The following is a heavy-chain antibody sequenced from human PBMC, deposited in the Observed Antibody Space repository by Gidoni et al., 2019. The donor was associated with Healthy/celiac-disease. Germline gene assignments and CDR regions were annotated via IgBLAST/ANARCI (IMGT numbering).Heavy chain of an antibody. CDR3: ATAPGYCSSTSCLGGMDV. CDR1: GFTVSSNY. Sequence: EVQLVESGGGLVQPGGSLRLSCAASGFTVSSNYMSWVRQAPGKGLEWVSVIYSGGSTYYADSVKGRFTISRDNSKNTLYLQMNSLRAEDTAVYYCATAPGYCSSTSCLGGMDVWGQGTTVTVSS. CDR2: IYSGGST. D-gene: IGHD2-2*01. J-gene: IGHJ6*02. V-gene: IGHV3-66*01.